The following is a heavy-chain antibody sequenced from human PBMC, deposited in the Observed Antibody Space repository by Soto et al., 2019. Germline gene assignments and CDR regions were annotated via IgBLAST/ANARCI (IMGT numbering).Heavy chain of an antibody. CDR2: VFHTGNT. J-gene: IGHJ4*02. D-gene: IGHD7-27*01. V-gene: IGHV4-4*02. Sequence: XATLSLTFAVSGDSISSSVWWTWFRQPPGKGLEWIGEVFHTGNTNYNPSLKSRVTMSVDKSTNEFSLKVTSVTAADTAIYYCARKAWVRFDYWGQGALVTVSS. CDR1: GDSISSSVW. CDR3: ARKAWVRFDY.